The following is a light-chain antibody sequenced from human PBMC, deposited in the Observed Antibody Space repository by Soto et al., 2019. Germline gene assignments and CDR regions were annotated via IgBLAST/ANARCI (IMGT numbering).Light chain of an antibody. V-gene: IGKV3-15*01. CDR1: QSVSSN. CDR2: GAS. Sequence: ESVLTHSPGTLSLSPCERATLSCSASQSVSSNYLAWYQQKPGQAPRLLIYGASIRATGVPATFSGSGSGTEFTLSISSLQSEHLGVYYCQQDSSWPLTFGGGTKVDIK. J-gene: IGKJ4*01. CDR3: QQDSSWPLT.